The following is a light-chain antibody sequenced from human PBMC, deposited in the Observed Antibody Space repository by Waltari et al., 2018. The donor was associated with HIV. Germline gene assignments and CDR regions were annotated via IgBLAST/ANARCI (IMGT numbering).Light chain of an antibody. CDR3: QQYYITPPYT. Sequence: DIVMTQSPDSLAVSLGVRATIYCKPSQNILYSSNNKNYLAWYQQQPGQTPKLLIYWASPRASGVPDRFSGSGSGTDFTLTISSLQAEDVAVYYCQQYYITPPYTFGQGTKLEIK. CDR2: WAS. J-gene: IGKJ2*01. V-gene: IGKV4-1*01. CDR1: QNILYSSNNKNY.